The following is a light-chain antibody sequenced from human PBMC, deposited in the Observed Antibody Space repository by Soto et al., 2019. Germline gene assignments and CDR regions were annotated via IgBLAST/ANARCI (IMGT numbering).Light chain of an antibody. CDR3: QQYNSYPIT. V-gene: IGKV1-8*01. CDR1: QGISSY. J-gene: IGKJ5*01. CDR2: AAS. Sequence: TTQPPSSLSAATGDRVTITCRASQGISSYLAWYQQKPGKAPKLLIYAASTLQSGVPSRFSGSGSGTEFTLTISSLQPDDFATYYCQQYNSYPITFGQGTRLEI.